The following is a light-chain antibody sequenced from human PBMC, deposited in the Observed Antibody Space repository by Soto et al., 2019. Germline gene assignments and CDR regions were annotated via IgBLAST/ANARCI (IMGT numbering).Light chain of an antibody. V-gene: IGKV3-11*01. CDR2: DTS. CDR3: QQRSNWWT. Sequence: PGRTGTLSFTASQSLISALAWYQQKPGQAPRVLIYDTSTRATGIPARFSGSGSGTDFTLTISSLAHEDSAVYYCQQRSNWWTFGQGTKVDIK. CDR1: QSLISA. J-gene: IGKJ1*01.